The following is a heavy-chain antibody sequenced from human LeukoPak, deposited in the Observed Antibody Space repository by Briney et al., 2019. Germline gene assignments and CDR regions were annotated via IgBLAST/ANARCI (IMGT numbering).Heavy chain of an antibody. V-gene: IGHV4-31*03. CDR3: ARDKCSSTSCYTGYSYAFDI. CDR2: IYYSGST. J-gene: IGHJ3*02. CDR1: GGSISSGGYY. Sequence: PSQTLSLTCTVSGGSISSGGYYWSWIRQHPGKGLEWIGYIYYSGSTYYNPSLKSRVTISVDTSKNQFSLKLSSVTAADTAVYYCARDKCSSTSCYTGYSYAFDIWGQGTMVTVSS. D-gene: IGHD2-2*02.